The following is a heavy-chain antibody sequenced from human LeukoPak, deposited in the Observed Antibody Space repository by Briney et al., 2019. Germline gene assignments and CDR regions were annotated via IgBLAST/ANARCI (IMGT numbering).Heavy chain of an antibody. Sequence: SGGSLRLSCAASGFTFSSYAMSWVRQAPGKGLEWVSAISGSGGSTYYADSVKGRFTISRDNSKNTLYLQMNSLRAEDTAVYYCAKDQGPGERWYSSSWYASWFDPWGQGTLVTVSS. D-gene: IGHD6-13*01. CDR1: GFTFSSYA. J-gene: IGHJ5*02. CDR2: ISGSGGST. V-gene: IGHV3-23*01. CDR3: AKDQGPGERWYSSSWYASWFDP.